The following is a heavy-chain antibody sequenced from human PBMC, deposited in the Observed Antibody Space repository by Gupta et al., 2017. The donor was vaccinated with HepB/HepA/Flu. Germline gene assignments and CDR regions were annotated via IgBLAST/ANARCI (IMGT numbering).Heavy chain of an antibody. J-gene: IGHJ6*04. CDR3: ARGFFFFFQMDV. Sequence: QVQLQQCGARVWKPSVTLSLTCAVSGGSFNGYYLNWIRHSPEKGLEWIGAVKDSGSTNYNPSLKSRVSISIDTFGKQFFLQLTSLTAADSAIYYCARGFFFFFQMDVWGEGTPVTVSS. D-gene: IGHD3-3*01. CDR2: VKDSGST. CDR1: GGSFNGYY. V-gene: IGHV4-34*02.